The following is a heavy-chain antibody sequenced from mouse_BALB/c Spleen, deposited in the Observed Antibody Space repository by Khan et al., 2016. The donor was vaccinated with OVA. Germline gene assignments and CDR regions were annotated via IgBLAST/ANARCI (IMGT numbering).Heavy chain of an antibody. CDR3: ARHRCTTPTAWFAY. D-gene: IGHD1-2*01. Sequence: EVQGVESGGDLVKPGGSLNLSCEASGFTFSSYGMSWLRQTPDKRLEWVATINNGGSYTYFPDRVTGRLTISRDNAKNTLYLQMSSLKSEDTAMYNCARHRCTTPTAWFAYWGQGTLVTVFA. J-gene: IGHJ3*01. CDR2: INNGGSYT. CDR1: GFTFSSYG. V-gene: IGHV5-6*01.